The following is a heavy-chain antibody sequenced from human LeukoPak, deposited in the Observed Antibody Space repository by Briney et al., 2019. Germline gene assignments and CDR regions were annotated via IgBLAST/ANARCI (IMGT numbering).Heavy chain of an antibody. D-gene: IGHD3-3*01. J-gene: IGHJ4*02. Sequence: GGSLRLSCAASGFTFSSYGMHWVRQAPGKGLEWVAVISYDGSNKHYADSVKGRFTISRDNSKNTLYLQMNSLRAEDTAVYYCAAPNAEDDFWSGYYPRYFDYWGQGTLVTVSS. CDR3: AAPNAEDDFWSGYYPRYFDY. CDR1: GFTFSSYG. CDR2: ISYDGSNK. V-gene: IGHV3-30*03.